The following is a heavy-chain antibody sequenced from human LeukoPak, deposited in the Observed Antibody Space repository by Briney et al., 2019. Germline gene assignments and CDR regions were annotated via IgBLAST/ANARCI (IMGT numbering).Heavy chain of an antibody. CDR3: AREDTATVFDY. Sequence: PGGSLRLSCAGSGFTFSSYGMHWVRQAPGKGLGWMAFIRSDGSNKYYADSVKGRFTISRDNAKNSLYLQMNSLRAEDTAVYYCAREDTATVFDYWGQGTLVTVSS. J-gene: IGHJ4*02. CDR1: GFTFSSYG. D-gene: IGHD5-18*01. CDR2: IRSDGSNK. V-gene: IGHV3-30*02.